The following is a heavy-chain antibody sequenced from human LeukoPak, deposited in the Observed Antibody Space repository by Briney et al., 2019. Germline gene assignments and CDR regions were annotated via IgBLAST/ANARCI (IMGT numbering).Heavy chain of an antibody. CDR2: IYHSGST. CDR3: ARSRGNLYYYYGMDV. Sequence: SETLSLTCTVSGGSISSGGYYWSWIRQPPGKGLEWIGYIYHSGSTNYNPSLKSRVTISVDKSKNQFSLKLSSVTAADTAVYYCARSRGNLYYYYGMDVWGQGTTVTVSS. V-gene: IGHV4-30-2*01. J-gene: IGHJ6*02. CDR1: GGSISSGGYY.